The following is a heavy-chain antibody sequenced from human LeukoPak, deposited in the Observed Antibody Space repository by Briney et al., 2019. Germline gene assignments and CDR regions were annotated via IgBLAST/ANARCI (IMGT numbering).Heavy chain of an antibody. CDR2: IRYDGSNK. V-gene: IGHV3-30*02. D-gene: IGHD3-3*01. CDR1: GFTFSSYG. CDR3: AKEIYDFWSGYVDY. Sequence: PGGSLRLSCAASGFTFSSYGMHWVRQAPGKGLEWVAFIRYDGSNKYYADSVKGRFTISRDNSKNTLYLQMNSLRAEDTAVYYCAKEIYDFWSGYVDYWGQGTLVTVSS. J-gene: IGHJ4*02.